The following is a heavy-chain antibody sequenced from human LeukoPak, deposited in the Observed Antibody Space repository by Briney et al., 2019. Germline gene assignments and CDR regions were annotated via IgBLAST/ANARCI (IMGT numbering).Heavy chain of an antibody. J-gene: IGHJ4*02. CDR2: IIPILDVT. CDR3: AVSSGSGYTYGREDFFVDY. Sequence: SVKVSCKASGVTFSSYTISWVRQAPGQGLEWMGRIIPILDVTNYAQKFQDRVTITADKSTSTAYMELSSLRSEDTAMYYCAVSSGSGYTYGREDFFVDYWGQGTLVTVSS. CDR1: GVTFSSYT. D-gene: IGHD5-18*01. V-gene: IGHV1-69*02.